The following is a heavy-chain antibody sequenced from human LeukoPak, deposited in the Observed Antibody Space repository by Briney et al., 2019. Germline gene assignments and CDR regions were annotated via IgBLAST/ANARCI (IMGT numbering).Heavy chain of an antibody. CDR3: AKDAAGPEY. Sequence: PGGSLRLSCADSGLTFSDYFMTWVRQAPGKGLFWVSGISAGGGSTYSADYVKGRFTISRDNSRNTLYLQMNSLRAEDTAVYYCAKDAAGPEYWGQGTLVTVSS. D-gene: IGHD6-13*01. CDR2: ISAGGGST. V-gene: IGHV3-23*01. CDR1: GLTFSDYF. J-gene: IGHJ4*02.